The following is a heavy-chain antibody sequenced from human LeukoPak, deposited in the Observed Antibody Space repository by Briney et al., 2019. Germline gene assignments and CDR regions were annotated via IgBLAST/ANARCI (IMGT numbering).Heavy chain of an antibody. Sequence: SETLSLTCTVSGYSISSGYYWGWIRQPPGKGLEWIGSIYHSGSTYYNPSLKSRVTISVDTSKNQFSLKLSSVTAADTAVYYCARNTQAADGQTPFDYWGQGTLVTVSS. CDR1: GYSISSGYY. D-gene: IGHD6-13*01. CDR3: ARNTQAADGQTPFDY. J-gene: IGHJ4*02. V-gene: IGHV4-38-2*02. CDR2: IYHSGST.